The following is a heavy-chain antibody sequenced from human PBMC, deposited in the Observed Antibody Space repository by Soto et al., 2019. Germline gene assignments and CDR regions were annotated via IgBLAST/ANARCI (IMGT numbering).Heavy chain of an antibody. CDR1: VFSIISYG. J-gene: IGHJ5*02. CDR2: IYYSGIT. CDR3: ARVAGIEADGNWFWLDL. V-gene: IGHV4-59*01. Sequence: NPSDTLSLTCTFSVFSIISYGCSLILQPPVKGLEWIGYIYYSGITNYNPSLNSRFTISVDTYKNQFSLKLSSVTAADTAVYYCARVAGIEADGNWFWLDLWGQGNVVTVSS. D-gene: IGHD6-13*01.